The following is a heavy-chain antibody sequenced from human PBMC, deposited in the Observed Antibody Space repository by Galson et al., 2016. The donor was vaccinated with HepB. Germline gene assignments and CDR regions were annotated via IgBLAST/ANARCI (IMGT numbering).Heavy chain of an antibody. Sequence: SLSLTCAASEFTFSSNVLHSVRPASGKGLEYVSAISSNGGSTYYADSVKGRFTISRDNSKNTLYLQMSSLRAEDTAVYYCVKGGGSYDSSGYYGFDYWGQGTLVTVSS. CDR2: ISSNGGST. CDR1: EFTFSSNV. V-gene: IGHV3-64D*06. CDR3: VKGGGSYDSSGYYGFDY. J-gene: IGHJ4*02. D-gene: IGHD3-22*01.